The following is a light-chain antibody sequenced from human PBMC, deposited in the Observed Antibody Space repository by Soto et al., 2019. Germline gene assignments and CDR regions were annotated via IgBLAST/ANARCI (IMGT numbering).Light chain of an antibody. J-gene: IGLJ3*02. CDR2: EVS. CDR3: SSYTSRATLV. V-gene: IGLV2-14*01. Sequence: QSVLTQPASVSGSPGQSITISCSGATSDIGTYNYVSWYQHHPGKVPKVIIYEVSNRPSGVSNRFSGSKSGNTASLTISGLQAEDEADYYCSSYTSRATLVFGGGTKLTVL. CDR1: TSDIGTYNY.